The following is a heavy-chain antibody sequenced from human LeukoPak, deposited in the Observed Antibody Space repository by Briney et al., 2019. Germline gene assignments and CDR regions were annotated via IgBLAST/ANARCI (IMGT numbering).Heavy chain of an antibody. CDR3: ARGPNKSDGGNSGSAWFDP. J-gene: IGHJ5*02. D-gene: IGHD4-23*01. CDR1: GYTFTTYA. V-gene: IGHV1-8*01. CDR2: MNPNSGNT. Sequence: ASVKLSCKASGYTFTTYAINWVRQATGQGLEWMGWMNPNSGNTGYAQKFQGRVTMTRNTSISTAYMELRSLRSEDTAVYYCARGPNKSDGGNSGSAWFDPWGQGTLVTVSS.